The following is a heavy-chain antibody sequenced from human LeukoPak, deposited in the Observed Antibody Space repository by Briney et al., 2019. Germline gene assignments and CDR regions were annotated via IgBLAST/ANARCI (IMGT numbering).Heavy chain of an antibody. CDR1: GFTFSDYY. Sequence: GGSLRLSCAASGFTFSDYYMSWIRQAPGKGLEWVSYISSSGSTIYYADSVKGRFTISGDNAKNSLYPQMNSLRAEDTAVYYCARDAEWLVSNWFDPWGQGTLVTVSS. V-gene: IGHV3-11*04. J-gene: IGHJ5*02. CDR2: ISSSGSTI. D-gene: IGHD6-19*01. CDR3: ARDAEWLVSNWFDP.